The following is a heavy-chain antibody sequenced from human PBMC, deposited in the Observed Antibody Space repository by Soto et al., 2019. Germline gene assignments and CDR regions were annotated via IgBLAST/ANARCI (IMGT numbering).Heavy chain of an antibody. J-gene: IGHJ4*02. D-gene: IGHD3-10*01. CDR1: GDSMNTYF. V-gene: IGHV4-59*01. CDR3: ARSFTYGAQRFDY. CDR2: IYDGGTT. Sequence: SETLSLTCSVSGDSMNTYFWAWIRQPPGKGLEWIGYIYDGGTTNYNPSLKSRAAISVDTSKNQFSLNLTSVTAADTAMYYCARSFTYGAQRFDYWGQGALVTVSS.